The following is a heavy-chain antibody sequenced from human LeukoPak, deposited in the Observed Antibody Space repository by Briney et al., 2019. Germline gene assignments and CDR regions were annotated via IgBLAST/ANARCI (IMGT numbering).Heavy chain of an antibody. CDR2: ISSSSSTI. CDR3: ARDPYSSSWYPYWYFDL. D-gene: IGHD6-13*01. CDR1: GFTFSSYS. V-gene: IGHV3-48*04. Sequence: GGSLRLSCAASGFTFSSYSMNWVRQAPGKGLEWVSYISSSSSTIYYANSVKGRFTISRDNAKNSLYLQMNSLRAEDTAVYYCARDPYSSSWYPYWYFDLWGRGTLVTVSS. J-gene: IGHJ2*01.